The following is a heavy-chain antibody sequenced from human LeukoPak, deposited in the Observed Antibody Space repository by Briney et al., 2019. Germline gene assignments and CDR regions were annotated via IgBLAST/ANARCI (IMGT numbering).Heavy chain of an antibody. V-gene: IGHV4-59*01. D-gene: IGHD2-15*01. CDR1: GASISSYY. CDR3: ERVISGTHFDY. Sequence: KPSETLSLTCTVSGASISSYYWSWIRQPPGKGLEWIGYMYENESTRYNPSLKSRVTISLDTSKKQFSLRLTSVTAADTAVYYCERVISGTHFDYWGQGTLVTVSS. CDR2: MYENEST. J-gene: IGHJ4*02.